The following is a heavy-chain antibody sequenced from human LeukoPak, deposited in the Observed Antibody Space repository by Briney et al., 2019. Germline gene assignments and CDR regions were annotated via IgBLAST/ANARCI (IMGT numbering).Heavy chain of an antibody. J-gene: IGHJ4*02. V-gene: IGHV3-7*01. CDR2: IKQDGSEK. D-gene: IGHD4-17*01. CDR1: GFTFSSYW. CDR3: ARVSVTVIPIFDY. Sequence: GGSLRLSCAASGFTFSSYWMSWVRQAPGKGLEWVANIKQDGSEKYYVDSVEGRFTISRDNAKNSLYLQMNSLRAEDTAVYYCARVSVTVIPIFDYWGQGALVTVSS.